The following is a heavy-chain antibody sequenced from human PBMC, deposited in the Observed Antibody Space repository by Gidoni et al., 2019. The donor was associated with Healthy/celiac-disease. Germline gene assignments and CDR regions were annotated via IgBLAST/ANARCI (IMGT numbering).Heavy chain of an antibody. D-gene: IGHD6-19*01. CDR1: GLTFSSYA. CDR2: ISGSGGST. V-gene: IGHV3-23*01. CDR3: AKDPNQDPWLAFDF. Sequence: EVQLLESGGGLVQPGGSLRLSCGASGLTFSSYAMSWVRQAPGKGLEWVSGISGSGGSTYYADSVKGRFTISRDNSKNTLYLQMNSLRAEDTAVYYCAKDPNQDPWLAFDFWGRGTLVTVSS. J-gene: IGHJ2*01.